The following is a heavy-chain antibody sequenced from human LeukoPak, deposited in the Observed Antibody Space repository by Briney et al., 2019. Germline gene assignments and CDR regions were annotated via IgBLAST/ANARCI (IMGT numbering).Heavy chain of an antibody. CDR1: GFTFSSYG. D-gene: IGHD3-22*01. J-gene: IGHJ4*02. CDR3: AKDPNYYDSSGYYSEFDY. V-gene: IGHV3-30*02. CDR2: IRYDGSNK. Sequence: GGSLRLSCAASGFTFSSYGMHWVRQAPGKGLEWVAFIRYDGSNKYYADTVKGRFTISRDNSKNTQYLQMNSLRAEDTAVYYCAKDPNYYDSSGYYSEFDYWGQGTLVTVSS.